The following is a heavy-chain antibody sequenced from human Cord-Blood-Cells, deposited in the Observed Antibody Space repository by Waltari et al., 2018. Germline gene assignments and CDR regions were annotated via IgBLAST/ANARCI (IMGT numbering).Heavy chain of an antibody. J-gene: IGHJ4*02. CDR2: IKQDGSEK. CDR1: GFPSSSYW. V-gene: IGHV3-7*01. Sequence: EVQLVESGGGLVQPGGSLRLPCAASGFPSSSYWMSWVRQAPGKGLEWVANIKQDGSEKYYVDSVKGRFTISRDNAKNSLYLQMNSLRAEDTAVYYCARGYYDSSGYYYYWGQGTLVTVSS. CDR3: ARGYYDSSGYYYY. D-gene: IGHD3-22*01.